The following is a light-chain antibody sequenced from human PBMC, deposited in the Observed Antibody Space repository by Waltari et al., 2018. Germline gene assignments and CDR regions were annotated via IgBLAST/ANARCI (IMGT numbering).Light chain of an antibody. J-gene: IGLJ2*01. CDR3: FSYAGSNSFA. CDR1: SNDIGSYNF. V-gene: IGLV2-23*02. Sequence: QSALTQPASVSGSPGQSITVSCIGTSNDIGSYNFVSWFQQHPGRAPKLMIYDVSERPLGVSNRFSRSKSGNTASLTISGLQAEDEADYYCFSYAGSNSFAFGGGTRVTVL. CDR2: DVS.